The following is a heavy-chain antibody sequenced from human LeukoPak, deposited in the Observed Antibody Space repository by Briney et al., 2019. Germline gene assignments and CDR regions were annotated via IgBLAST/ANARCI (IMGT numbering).Heavy chain of an antibody. Sequence: GGSLRLSCAASGNSWMHWVRQAPGKGLVWVSHINGDGSWTTYADSVRGRFTISKDNAKNTVYLQMNNLRAEDTAVYYCVSFYETYWGRGTLVTVSS. CDR3: VSFYETY. V-gene: IGHV3-74*01. J-gene: IGHJ4*02. CDR2: INGDGSWT. CDR1: GNSW. D-gene: IGHD2-2*01.